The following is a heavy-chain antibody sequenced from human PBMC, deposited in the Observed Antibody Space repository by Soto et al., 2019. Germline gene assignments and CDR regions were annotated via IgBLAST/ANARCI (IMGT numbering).Heavy chain of an antibody. V-gene: IGHV1-18*01. CDR3: ARLRRHYYHSSGYWYYFHY. Sequence: QVQLVQSGAEVKKPGASVKVSCKASGYTFTSYGISWVRQAPGQGLEWMGWISAYNGNTNYAQKLQGRATITTYTXXSXPLXDLSSLRSYDTAVYYCARLRRHYYHSSGYWYYFHYWGQGTLVTLSS. CDR2: ISAYNGNT. D-gene: IGHD3-22*01. CDR1: GYTFTSYG. J-gene: IGHJ4*02.